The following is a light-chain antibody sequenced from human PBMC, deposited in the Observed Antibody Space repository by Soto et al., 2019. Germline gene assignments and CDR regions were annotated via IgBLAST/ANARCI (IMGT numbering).Light chain of an antibody. Sequence: QSVLTQSPSVSGAPGQRVTISCTGGSSDIGAGHGVHWYQQLPGTAPKLLIYDDTNRPSGVPDRFSGSKAGTSASLAITGLQAADEGDYYCLSYDRSPTAVVFGGGTALTVL. V-gene: IGLV1-40*01. CDR3: LSYDRSPTAVV. J-gene: IGLJ3*02. CDR2: DDT. CDR1: SSDIGAGHG.